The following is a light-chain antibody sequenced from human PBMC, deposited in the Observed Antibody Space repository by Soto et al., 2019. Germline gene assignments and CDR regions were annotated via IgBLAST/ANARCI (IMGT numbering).Light chain of an antibody. CDR1: SSDVGGYNY. V-gene: IGLV2-14*01. CDR3: SSYTSSTTVI. J-gene: IGLJ2*01. Sequence: QSVLTQPASVSGSPGQSITISCTGTSSDVGGYNYVSWYQQHPGKAPKLMIYEVSHRPSGVSNRFSGSKSGNTASLTISGLQAEDEADYYCSSYTSSTTVIFGGWTKLTVL. CDR2: EVS.